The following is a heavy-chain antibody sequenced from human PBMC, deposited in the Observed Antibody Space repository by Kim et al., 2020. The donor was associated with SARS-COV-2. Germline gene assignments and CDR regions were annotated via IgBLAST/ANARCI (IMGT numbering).Heavy chain of an antibody. CDR1: GGSISSGDYY. D-gene: IGHD3-3*01. CDR3: ARGYYDFWSGPGYFDL. V-gene: IGHV4-30-4*01. CDR2: IYYSGST. J-gene: IGHJ2*01. Sequence: SETLSLTCTVSGGSISSGDYYWNWIRQPPGKGLEWIGYIYYSGSTYYNPSLKSRVTISVDTSKNQFSLKLSSVTAADTAVYYCARGYYDFWSGPGYFDLWGSGTLVTVSS.